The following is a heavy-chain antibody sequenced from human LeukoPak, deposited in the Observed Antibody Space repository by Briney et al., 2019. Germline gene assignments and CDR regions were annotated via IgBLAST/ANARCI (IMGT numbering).Heavy chain of an antibody. CDR1: GGSISTYY. Sequence: SETLSLTCSVSGGSISTYYWSWVRQPPGKGPEWIGYIHYSGSSNYNPSLKSRVTMSVDTSKKQFSLKLSSVTAADTAVYFCAKEGVASDWGQGTLVTVSS. CDR2: IHYSGSS. D-gene: IGHD3-3*01. CDR3: AKEGVASD. J-gene: IGHJ4*02. V-gene: IGHV4-59*12.